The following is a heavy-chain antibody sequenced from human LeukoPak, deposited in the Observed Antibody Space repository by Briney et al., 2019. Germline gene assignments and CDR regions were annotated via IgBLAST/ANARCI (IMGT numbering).Heavy chain of an antibody. Sequence: SETLSLTCTVSGYSISSGYYWGWIRQPPGKGLEWIGSIYHSGSTYYNPSLKSRVTISVDMSKNQFSLKLSSVTAADTAVYYCARYYYDCSGYYYFDYWGQGTLVTVSS. CDR3: ARYYYDCSGYYYFDY. CDR2: IYHSGST. D-gene: IGHD3-22*01. J-gene: IGHJ4*02. CDR1: GYSISSGYY. V-gene: IGHV4-38-2*02.